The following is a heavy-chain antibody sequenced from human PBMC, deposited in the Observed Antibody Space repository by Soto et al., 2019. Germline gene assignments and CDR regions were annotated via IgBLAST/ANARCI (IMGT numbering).Heavy chain of an antibody. D-gene: IGHD1-26*01. CDR1: GFTFSSYG. V-gene: IGHV3-30*18. CDR3: AKEFVGACQ. J-gene: IGHJ3*01. Sequence: VQLVESGGGLVQPGGSLRLSCAASGFTFSSYGMHWVRQAPGKGLEWVAVISYDGSNKYYADSVKGRFTISRDNSKNTLYLQMNSLRAEDTAVYYCAKEFVGACQWGQGTMVTVSS. CDR2: ISYDGSNK.